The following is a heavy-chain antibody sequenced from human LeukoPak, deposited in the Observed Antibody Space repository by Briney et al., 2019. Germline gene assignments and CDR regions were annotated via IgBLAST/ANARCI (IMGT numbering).Heavy chain of an antibody. CDR3: ARTTGPEEVEWLFENKNYYYYMDV. CDR2: INPNSGGT. J-gene: IGHJ6*03. CDR1: GYTFTGYY. Sequence: GASVKVSCKASGYTFTGYYMHWVRQAPGQGLEWMGWINPNSGGTNYAQKFQGRVTMTRDTSISTAYMELSRLRSDDTAVYYCARTTGPEEVEWLFENKNYYYYMDVWGKGTTVTVSS. D-gene: IGHD3-3*01. V-gene: IGHV1-2*02.